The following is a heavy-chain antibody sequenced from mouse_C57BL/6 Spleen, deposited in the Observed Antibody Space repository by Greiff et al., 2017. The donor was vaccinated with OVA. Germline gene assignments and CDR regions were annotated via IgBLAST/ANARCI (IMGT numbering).Heavy chain of an antibody. CDR1: GYTFTEYT. D-gene: IGHD2-4*01. CDR3: ARHGIYDDYDVFAY. V-gene: IGHV1-62-2*01. CDR2: FYPGSGSI. Sequence: QVQLQQSGAELVKPGASVKLSCKASGYTFTEYTIHWVKQRSGRGLEWMGWFYPGSGSIKYNEKFKDKATLTADKSYSTVYMELSRLTSEDSAVDFGARHGIYDDYDVFAYWGQGTLVTVSA. J-gene: IGHJ3*01.